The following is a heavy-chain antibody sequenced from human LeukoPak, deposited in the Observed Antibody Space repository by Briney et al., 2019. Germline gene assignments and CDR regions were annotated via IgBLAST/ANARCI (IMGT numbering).Heavy chain of an antibody. V-gene: IGHV3-23*01. D-gene: IGHD2-2*01. CDR1: GFTFSSYA. CDR2: ISGSGGST. Sequence: GGSLRLPCAASGFTFSSYAMSWVRQAPGKGLEWVSAISGSGGSTYYADSVKGRFTISRDNSKNTLYLQMNGLRAEDTAVYYCAKGQYCSSTSCSEFGYWGQGTLVTVSS. J-gene: IGHJ4*02. CDR3: AKGQYCSSTSCSEFGY.